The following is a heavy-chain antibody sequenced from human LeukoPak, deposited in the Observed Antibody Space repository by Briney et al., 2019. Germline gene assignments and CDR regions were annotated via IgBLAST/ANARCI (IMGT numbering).Heavy chain of an antibody. CDR2: IRGSGGST. Sequence: GGSPRLSCAASGFTFSSHAMSWVRQAPGKGLEWVSDIRGSGGSTYYADSVNGRFTISRDNPKNTLYLHMNSLRAEDTAVYYCAKQPPSGWYGWEGGFDYWGQGTLVTVSS. CDR3: AKQPPSGWYGWEGGFDY. CDR1: GFTFSSHA. V-gene: IGHV3-23*01. D-gene: IGHD6-19*01. J-gene: IGHJ4*02.